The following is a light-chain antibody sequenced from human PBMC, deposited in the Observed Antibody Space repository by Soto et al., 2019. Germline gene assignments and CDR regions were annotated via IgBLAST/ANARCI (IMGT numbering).Light chain of an antibody. V-gene: IGLV2-18*02. CDR2: DVS. CDR1: SSDVGSYNR. Sequence: TRTPPATVSGSIWQAVAASCTGTSSDVGSYNRVSWYQQPPGTAPKLIIYDVSNRPLGVPDRFFGSKSGNTASLTISGLQAEDEADYYCCSYTTRTTYVFGTDTKVTVL. CDR3: CSYTTRTTYV. J-gene: IGLJ1*01.